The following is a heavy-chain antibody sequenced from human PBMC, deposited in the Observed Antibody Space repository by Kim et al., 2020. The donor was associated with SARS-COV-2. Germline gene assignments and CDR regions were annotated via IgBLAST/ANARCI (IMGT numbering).Heavy chain of an antibody. CDR3: AKDREGSGSSLDY. V-gene: IGHV3-30*10. D-gene: IGHD3-10*01. Sequence: HYTDSVKGRFTISRDRSKNTVYLQMNSLRTEDTAVYRCAKDREGSGSSLDYWGQGTLVTVSS. J-gene: IGHJ4*02.